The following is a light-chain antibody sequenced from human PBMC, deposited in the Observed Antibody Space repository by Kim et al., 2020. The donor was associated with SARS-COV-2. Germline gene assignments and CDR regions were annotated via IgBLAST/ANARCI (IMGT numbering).Light chain of an antibody. CDR1: KLTKTN. V-gene: IGLV3-1*01. J-gene: IGLJ2*01. Sequence: VSPGQTATITCSADKLTKTNVSWYQVRPGQSPRLVISVDRQRPSWIHERFAGVNAGNIATLIISETQVTDEADYYCLAWDRGSGVVFGGGTQLTVL. CDR3: LAWDRGSGVV. CDR2: VDR.